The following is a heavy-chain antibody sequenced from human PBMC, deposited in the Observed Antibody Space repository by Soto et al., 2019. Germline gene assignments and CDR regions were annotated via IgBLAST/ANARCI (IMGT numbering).Heavy chain of an antibody. D-gene: IGHD6-13*01. CDR1: GFTFSNYA. J-gene: IGHJ4*02. CDR3: AKDQGSSWYEIDY. Sequence: EVQLLESGGGLVQPGGSLRLSCAASGFTFSNYAVTWVRQAPGKGLEWDSTISGSGGSTYYADSVKGRFTISRDNSKNTLYLQMNSLIAEDTAVYYCAKDQGSSWYEIDYWGQGTLVTVSS. V-gene: IGHV3-23*01. CDR2: ISGSGGST.